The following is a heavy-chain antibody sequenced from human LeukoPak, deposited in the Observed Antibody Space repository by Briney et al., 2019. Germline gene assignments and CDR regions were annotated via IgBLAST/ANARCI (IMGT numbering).Heavy chain of an antibody. J-gene: IGHJ4*02. CDR3: ARVLRGLYNLGD. Sequence: GGSLRLSCEASGFSLSISGMNWVRQAPGKGLEWVSYISSSSDLMSYVDSVKGRLTVSRDNAKNSLFLQMNSLRDEDTAVYYCARVLRGLYNLGDWGQGTLVTVSS. CDR2: ISSSSDLM. CDR1: GFSLSISG. V-gene: IGHV3-48*02. D-gene: IGHD3-10*01.